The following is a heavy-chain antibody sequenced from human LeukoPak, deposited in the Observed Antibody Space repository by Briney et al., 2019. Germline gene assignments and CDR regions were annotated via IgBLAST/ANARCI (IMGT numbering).Heavy chain of an antibody. V-gene: IGHV3-21*01. CDR3: ASGPAAIN. Sequence: PGGSLRLSCAASRFTFSTYRMNWVRQPPGKGLEWVSSISGGSSSLDYADSVKGRFTISRDNAKNSLCLQMTGLRAEDTAVYYCASGPAAINWGQGTLVTVSS. D-gene: IGHD2-2*02. CDR2: ISGGSSSL. J-gene: IGHJ4*02. CDR1: RFTFSTYR.